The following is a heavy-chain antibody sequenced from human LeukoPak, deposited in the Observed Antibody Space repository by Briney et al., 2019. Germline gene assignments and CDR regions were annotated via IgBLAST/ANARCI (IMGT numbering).Heavy chain of an antibody. CDR3: ARSPMRSYFDY. V-gene: IGHV4-31*03. J-gene: IGHJ4*02. Sequence: SETLSLTCTVSGGSISSGGYYWSWIRQHPGKGLEWIGYIYYSGSTYYNPSLRSRVTISVDTSKNQFSLRLSSVTAADTAVYYCARSPMRSYFDYWGQGTLVTVSS. CDR2: IYYSGST. CDR1: GGSISSGGYY.